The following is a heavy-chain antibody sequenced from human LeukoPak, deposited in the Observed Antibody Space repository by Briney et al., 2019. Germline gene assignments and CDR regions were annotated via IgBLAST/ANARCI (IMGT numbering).Heavy chain of an antibody. CDR3: ARGTGVPAAITGYYYYMDV. D-gene: IGHD2-2*02. V-gene: IGHV1-69*13. J-gene: IGHJ6*03. CDR2: IIPIFGTA. Sequence: SVKVSCKASGGTFSSYAISWVRQAPGQGLEWMGGIIPIFGTANYAQKFQGRVTITADESTSTAYVELSSLRSEDTAVYYCARGTGVPAAITGYYYYMDVWGKGTTVTISS. CDR1: GGTFSSYA.